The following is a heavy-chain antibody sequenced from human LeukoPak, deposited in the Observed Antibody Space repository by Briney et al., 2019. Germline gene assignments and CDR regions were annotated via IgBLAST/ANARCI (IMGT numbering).Heavy chain of an antibody. Sequence: ASVKVSCKASGYTFNGYYMHWVRQAPGQGLEWMGWINPNSGGTNYAQKFQGRVTMTRDTSISTAYMELSRLRSDDTAVYYCARGPRYNWNYEAPEYLQHWGQGTLVTVSS. CDR2: INPNSGGT. D-gene: IGHD1-7*01. V-gene: IGHV1-2*02. CDR3: ARGPRYNWNYEAPEYLQH. J-gene: IGHJ1*01. CDR1: GYTFNGYY.